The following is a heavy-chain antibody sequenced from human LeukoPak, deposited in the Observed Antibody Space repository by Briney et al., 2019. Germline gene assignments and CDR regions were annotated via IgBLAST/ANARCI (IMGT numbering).Heavy chain of an antibody. J-gene: IGHJ5*02. CDR2: ISSSSSYI. V-gene: IGHV3-21*01. CDR3: ARGSGWGPNWFDP. D-gene: IGHD6-19*01. CDR1: GFTFSSYS. Sequence: PGGSLRLSCAASGFTFSSYSMNWVRQAPGKGLEWVSSISSSSSYIYYADSVKGRFTISRDNAKNSLYLQMNSLRDEDTAVYYCARGSGWGPNWFDPWGQGTLVTVSS.